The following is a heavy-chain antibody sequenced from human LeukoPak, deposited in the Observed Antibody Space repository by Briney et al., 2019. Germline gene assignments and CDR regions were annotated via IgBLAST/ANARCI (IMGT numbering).Heavy chain of an antibody. Sequence: PSETLSLTCTVSGGSISSYYWSWIRQPPGKGLEWIGYIYYSGSTNYNPSLKSRVTISVDTSKNQFSLKLSSVTAADTAVYYCARRGGFDGDYGWYFDLWGRGTQVTVSS. J-gene: IGHJ2*01. CDR2: IYYSGST. D-gene: IGHD4-17*01. CDR1: GGSISSYY. V-gene: IGHV4-59*08. CDR3: ARRGGFDGDYGWYFDL.